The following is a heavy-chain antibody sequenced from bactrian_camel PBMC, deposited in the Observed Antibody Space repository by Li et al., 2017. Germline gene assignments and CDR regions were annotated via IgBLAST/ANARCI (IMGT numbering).Heavy chain of an antibody. CDR1: INHFIEYC. Sequence: HVQLVESGGGSVQAGGTLRLACVVSINHFIEYCMAWFRQVPGKEREGVAAISNVGDRTYADSVQGRFTISRENTKNTLYLQMNSLEPEDTATYYCAATGYCYKRWFEDYRHWGQGTQVTVS. V-gene: IGHV3S57*01. CDR3: AATGYCYKRWFEDYRH. J-gene: IGHJ4*01. D-gene: IGHD2*01. CDR2: ISNVGDR.